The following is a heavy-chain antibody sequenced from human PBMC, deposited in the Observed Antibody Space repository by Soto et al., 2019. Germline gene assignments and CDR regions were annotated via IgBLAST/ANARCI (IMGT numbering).Heavy chain of an antibody. Sequence: ASVKVSCKASGFTLTTYGITWVRRAPGEGLEWMGWISSYKSNTNYAQKLQGRVTMTTDTSTSTAYMELRSLRSEDTAVYYCARAGRAYDSSGYYYGYWGQGTLVTVSS. J-gene: IGHJ4*02. V-gene: IGHV1-18*01. CDR3: ARAGRAYDSSGYYYGY. CDR1: GFTLTTYG. CDR2: ISSYKSNT. D-gene: IGHD3-22*01.